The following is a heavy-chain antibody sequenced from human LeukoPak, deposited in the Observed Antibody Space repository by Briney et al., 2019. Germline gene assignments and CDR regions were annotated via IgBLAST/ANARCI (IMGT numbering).Heavy chain of an antibody. D-gene: IGHD6-19*01. CDR2: YYYSGST. J-gene: IGHJ4*02. Sequence: SETLSLTCTVSGGSISSYYWSWIRQPPGKGLEWIGYYYYSGSTNYNPSLKSRVTISVDTSKNQFSLKLSSVTAADTAVYYCARGRSSGWYMIGYFDYWGQGTLVTVSS. CDR3: ARGRSSGWYMIGYFDY. CDR1: GGSISSYY. V-gene: IGHV4-59*01.